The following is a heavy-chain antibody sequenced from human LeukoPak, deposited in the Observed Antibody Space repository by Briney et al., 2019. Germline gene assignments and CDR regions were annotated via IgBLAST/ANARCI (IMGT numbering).Heavy chain of an antibody. CDR3: AKDSYDLLAAN. CDR2: INWRGDRT. D-gene: IGHD3-9*01. CDR1: GFRFDDYG. Sequence: GGSLRLSRAASGFRFDDYGMSWVRQAPGKGLEWVSGINWRGDRTGYADSVKGRFTISRDNAQNSLYLQMSSLRAEDTALYYCAKDSYDLLAANWGPGALVTVSS. V-gene: IGHV3-20*04. J-gene: IGHJ4*02.